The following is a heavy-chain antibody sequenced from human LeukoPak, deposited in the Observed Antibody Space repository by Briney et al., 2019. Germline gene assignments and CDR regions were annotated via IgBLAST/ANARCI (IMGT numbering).Heavy chain of an antibody. CDR3: VRGGIQVSGIDEFDY. Sequence: GGSLRLSCAASGFTFIDYDMHWVRQVIGKGQEWVSAIGIRGDTHYSGSVKGRFTISRENAESSLYLQMNSLRAEDTAVYYCVRGGIQVSGIDEFDYWGQGTLVTVSS. V-gene: IGHV3-13*01. CDR2: IGIRGDT. CDR1: GFTFIDYD. J-gene: IGHJ4*02. D-gene: IGHD6-19*01.